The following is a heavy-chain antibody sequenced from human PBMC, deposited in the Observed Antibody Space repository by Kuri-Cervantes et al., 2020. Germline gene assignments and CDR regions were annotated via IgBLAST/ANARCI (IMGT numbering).Heavy chain of an antibody. CDR1: GGSISSYY. CDR2: IYYSGST. CDR3: ARRRYGDYDDWYFDL. V-gene: IGHV4-59*12. Sequence: SETLSLTCTVSGGSISSYYWSWIRQPPGKGLEWIGYIYYSGSTNYNPSLKSRVTISVDTSKNQFSLKLSSVTAADTAVYYCARRRYGDYDDWYFDLWGRGTLVPSPQ. J-gene: IGHJ2*01. D-gene: IGHD4-17*01.